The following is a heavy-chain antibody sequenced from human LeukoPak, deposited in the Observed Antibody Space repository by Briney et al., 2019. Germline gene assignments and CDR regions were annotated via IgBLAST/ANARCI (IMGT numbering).Heavy chain of an antibody. CDR3: ARDGYNSHFDY. V-gene: IGHV3-11*04. D-gene: IGHD5-24*01. CDR1: GFTFSNYW. Sequence: GGSLRLSCAASGFTFSNYWMSCVREAPGKGLEWVSYISRSGSTIYYADSVKGRFTISRDNAKNSLYLQMNSLRAEDTAVYYCARDGYNSHFDYWGQGTLVTVSS. CDR2: ISRSGSTI. J-gene: IGHJ4*02.